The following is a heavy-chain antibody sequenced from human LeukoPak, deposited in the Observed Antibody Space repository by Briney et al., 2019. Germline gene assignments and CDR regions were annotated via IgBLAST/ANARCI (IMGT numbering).Heavy chain of an antibody. CDR1: GGSISSSSYY. V-gene: IGHV4-39*07. Sequence: SETLSLTCTVSGGSISSSSYYWGWIRQPPGKGLEWIGSIYYSGSTNYNPSLKSRVTISVDTSKNQFSLKLSSVTAADTAVYYCARDQGSPYAFDIWGQGTMVTVSS. CDR3: ARDQGSPYAFDI. J-gene: IGHJ3*02. D-gene: IGHD1-26*01. CDR2: IYYSGST.